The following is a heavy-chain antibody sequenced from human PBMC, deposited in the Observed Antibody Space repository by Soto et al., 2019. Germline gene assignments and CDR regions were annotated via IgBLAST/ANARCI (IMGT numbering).Heavy chain of an antibody. D-gene: IGHD2-2*01. J-gene: IGHJ6*02. CDR3: ARSQGSSTSLEIYYSYYYGMDV. V-gene: IGHV1-69*01. CDR2: IIPIPGTA. CDR1: GGTFSSYA. Sequence: QVQLVQSGAEVKKPGSSVKLSCKASGGTFSSYAISWVRQAPGQGLEWMGGIIPIPGTANYAQKFQGRVTITADESTSTAEMELSSLRSEDTAVYYCARSQGSSTSLEIYYSYYYGMDVWGQGTTVTVSS.